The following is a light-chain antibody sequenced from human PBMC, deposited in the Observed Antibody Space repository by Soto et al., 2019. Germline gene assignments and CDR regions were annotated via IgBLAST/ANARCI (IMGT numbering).Light chain of an antibody. J-gene: IGLJ1*01. CDR3: TSHAGSNNYV. Sequence: QSVLTQPPSVSGAPGQRVTISCTGSSSNIGAGYDVNWYQQLPGTAPKLLIFGDSNRPSGVPDRFSGSKSGTSASLAITGLQADDEADYYCTSHAGSNNYVFGTGTKVTVL. CDR1: SSNIGAGYD. CDR2: GDS. V-gene: IGLV1-40*01.